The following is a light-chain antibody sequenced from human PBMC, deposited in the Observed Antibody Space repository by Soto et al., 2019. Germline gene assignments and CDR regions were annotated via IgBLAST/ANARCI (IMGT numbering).Light chain of an antibody. V-gene: IGKV1-5*01. Sequence: DIQMTQPPSTLSASVGDRFTITCRASQSISRWLAWYQQKPGKDPXXLIHDASSLERGVPSRFSAIGSGTEFTLTLSSLQPDDFATYDCQQYNSYRTFGQGTKVDI. CDR3: QQYNSYRT. CDR2: DAS. CDR1: QSISRW. J-gene: IGKJ1*01.